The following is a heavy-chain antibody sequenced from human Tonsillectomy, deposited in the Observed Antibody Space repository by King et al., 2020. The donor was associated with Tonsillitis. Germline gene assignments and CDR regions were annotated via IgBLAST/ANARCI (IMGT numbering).Heavy chain of an antibody. CDR1: GGSISNGGYS. CDR3: DRAPVIAPTPRNYGDCSYFDL. J-gene: IGHJ2*01. D-gene: IGHD2-15*01. V-gene: IGHV4-30-4*07. Sequence: QLQESGPGLVKPSQTLSLTCAVSGGSISNGGYSWSWIRQPPGKGLEWIAYIFYSGSTYYNPSLKSRVTISVDTSKNQFSLKVSSVTAADTAVYYCDRAPVIAPTPRNYGDCSYFDLWGRGTLVIVSS. CDR2: IFYSGST.